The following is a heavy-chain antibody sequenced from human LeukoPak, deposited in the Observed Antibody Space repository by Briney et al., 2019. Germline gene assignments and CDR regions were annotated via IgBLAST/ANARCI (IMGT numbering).Heavy chain of an antibody. Sequence: GGSLRLSCVASGFTFSNYAMHWVRQAPGKGLEWVAVISYDGRNQYYADSVKGRFTISRDNSKNTLYLQMNSLRADDTAVHYCARGGAYCSGGSCRADDYWGQGTLVTVSS. V-gene: IGHV3-30*04. J-gene: IGHJ4*02. CDR1: GFTFSNYA. CDR2: ISYDGRNQ. D-gene: IGHD2-15*01. CDR3: ARGGAYCSGGSCRADDY.